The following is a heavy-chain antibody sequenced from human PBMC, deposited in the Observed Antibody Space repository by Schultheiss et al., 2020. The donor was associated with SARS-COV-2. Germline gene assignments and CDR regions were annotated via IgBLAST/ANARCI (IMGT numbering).Heavy chain of an antibody. V-gene: IGHV3-23*01. J-gene: IGHJ4*02. CDR2: ISGSGGST. Sequence: ETLSLTCTVSGGSITSNNHHWSWIRQPPGKGLEWVSAISGSGGSTYYADSVKGRFTISRDNSKNTLYLQMNSLRAEDTAVYYCARRSRALYSSGWYYFDYWGQGTLVTVSS. CDR1: GGSITSNNHH. CDR3: ARRSRALYSSGWYYFDY. D-gene: IGHD6-19*01.